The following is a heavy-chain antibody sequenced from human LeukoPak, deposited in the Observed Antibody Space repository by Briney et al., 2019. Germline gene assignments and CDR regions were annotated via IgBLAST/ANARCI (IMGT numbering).Heavy chain of an antibody. J-gene: IGHJ3*02. CDR1: GGTFSSYA. D-gene: IGHD2-2*01. V-gene: IGHV1-69*13. Sequence: ASVNVSCKASGGTFSSYAISWVRQAPGQGLEWMGGIIPIFGTANYAQKFQGRVTITADESTSTAYMELSSLRSEDTAVYYCARDGALSSWGIFDIWGQGTMVTVSS. CDR2: IIPIFGTA. CDR3: ARDGALSSWGIFDI.